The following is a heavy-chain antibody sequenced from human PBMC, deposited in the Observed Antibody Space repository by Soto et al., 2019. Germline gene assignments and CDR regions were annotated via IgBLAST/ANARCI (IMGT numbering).Heavy chain of an antibody. V-gene: IGHV1-18*01. D-gene: IGHD3-9*01. CDR2: ISAYNGNT. CDR3: ARDLPHLTGRYFYWGPFDY. Sequence: QVQLVQSGAEVKKPGASVKVSCKASGYTFTSYGISWVRQAPGQGLEWMGWISAYNGNTNYAQKRQGRVTMTTDTSTSTAYMELRSLRSDDTAVYYCARDLPHLTGRYFYWGPFDYWGQGTLVTVSS. J-gene: IGHJ4*02. CDR1: GYTFTSYG.